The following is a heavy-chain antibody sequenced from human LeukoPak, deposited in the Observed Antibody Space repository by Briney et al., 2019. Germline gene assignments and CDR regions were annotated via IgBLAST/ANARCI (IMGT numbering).Heavy chain of an antibody. D-gene: IGHD5-18*01. CDR2: INHSGSA. J-gene: IGHJ6*02. Sequence: SETLSLNCAVYGGPFSGYYWSWIRQPPGKGLEWIGEINHSGSANYNPSLKSRVTISVDTSKNQFSLKLSSVTAADTAVYYCARVGYGFYYYYGMDVWGQGTTVTVSS. CDR1: GGPFSGYY. CDR3: ARVGYGFYYYYGMDV. V-gene: IGHV4-34*01.